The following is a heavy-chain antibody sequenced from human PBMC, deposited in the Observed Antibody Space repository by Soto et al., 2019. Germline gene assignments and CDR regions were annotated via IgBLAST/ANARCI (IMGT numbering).Heavy chain of an antibody. CDR3: ARVSGSYYSSMDV. V-gene: IGHV4-4*02. CDR2: IYHSGST. Sequence: QVQLQESGPGLVKPSGTLSLTCAVSGGSISSSNWWRWVRQPPGKGLAWIGEIYHSGSTNYNPSLKSRVTMSVDKSKNQFSLKLTSVTAADTAVYYCARVSGSYYSSMDVWGQGTTVTVSS. CDR1: GGSISSSNW. D-gene: IGHD1-26*01. J-gene: IGHJ6*02.